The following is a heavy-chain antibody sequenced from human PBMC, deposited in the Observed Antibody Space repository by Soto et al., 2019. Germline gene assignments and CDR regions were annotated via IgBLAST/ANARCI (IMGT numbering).Heavy chain of an antibody. J-gene: IGHJ4*02. D-gene: IGHD3-9*01. Sequence: SGPTLVNPTQTLTLTCTFSGFSLSTSGVGVGWIRQPPGKALEWLALIYWNDDKRYSPSLKSRLTITKDTSKNQVVLTMTNMDPVDAATYYCAHRRSFDWDFDYWGQGTLVTVSS. CDR2: IYWNDDK. CDR3: AHRRSFDWDFDY. V-gene: IGHV2-5*01. CDR1: GFSLSTSGVG.